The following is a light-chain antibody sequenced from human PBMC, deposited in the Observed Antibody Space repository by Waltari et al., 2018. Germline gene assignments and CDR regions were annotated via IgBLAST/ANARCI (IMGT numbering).Light chain of an antibody. CDR3: CSYATSSPWV. J-gene: IGLJ3*02. CDR2: EGD. CDR1: SSRIGDSNV. Sequence: QSALTQPASVSGSPGQSITISCTGASSRIGDSNVVSWYQQPPGKAPKLMIYEGDKRPSGVSNRFSGSKSGNMASLTISGLQAEDEADYYCCSYATSSPWVFGGGTKVTVL. V-gene: IGLV2-23*01.